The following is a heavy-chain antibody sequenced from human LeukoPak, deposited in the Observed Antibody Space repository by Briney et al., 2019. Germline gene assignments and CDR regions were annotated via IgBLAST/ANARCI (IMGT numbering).Heavy chain of an antibody. CDR3: ARDPYSGYDSHYYMDV. D-gene: IGHD5-12*01. CDR1: GFTFSSYS. CDR2: TSSSSSYI. Sequence: GGSLRLSCAASGFTFSSYSMNWVRQAPGKGLEWVSFTSSSSSYIYYADSVKGRFTISRDNAKNSLYLQMNSLRAEDTAVYYCARDPYSGYDSHYYMDVWGKGTTVTISS. V-gene: IGHV3-21*01. J-gene: IGHJ6*03.